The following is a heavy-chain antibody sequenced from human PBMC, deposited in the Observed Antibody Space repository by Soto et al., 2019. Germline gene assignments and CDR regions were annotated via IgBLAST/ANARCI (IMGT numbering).Heavy chain of an antibody. CDR1: GFTFSVSG. V-gene: IGHV3-73*02. CDR2: IRSKSNNYAT. J-gene: IGHJ5*01. D-gene: IGHD6-13*01. CDR3: TKTDLYSSTWSPWFDS. Sequence: EVQLVESGGGLVQPGGSLKLSCAASGFTFSVSGVHWVRQAPGKGLEWVGRIRSKSNNYATVYAPSVKGRVTISRDDSNNTAFLQINSLKTEDTAVYYCTKTDLYSSTWSPWFDSWGQGTLVTVSS.